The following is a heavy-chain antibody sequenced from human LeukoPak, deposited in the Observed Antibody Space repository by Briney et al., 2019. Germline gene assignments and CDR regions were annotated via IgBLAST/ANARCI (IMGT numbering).Heavy chain of an antibody. V-gene: IGHV3-11*01. J-gene: IGHJ4*02. Sequence: GGYLRLSCAASGFTFSDYYMSWIRQAPGKGLEWVSYISSSGSTIYYADSVKGRFTISRDNAKNSLYLQMNSLRAEDTAVYYCARDRGDGYNSPPDYWGQGTLVTVSS. CDR1: GFTFSDYY. D-gene: IGHD5-24*01. CDR3: ARDRGDGYNSPPDY. CDR2: ISSSGSTI.